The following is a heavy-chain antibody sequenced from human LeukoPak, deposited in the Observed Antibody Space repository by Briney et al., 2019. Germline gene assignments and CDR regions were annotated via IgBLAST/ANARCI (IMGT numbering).Heavy chain of an antibody. CDR1: GFTFSSYG. CDR3: AKILPDTVTADH. Sequence: SGGSLRLSCAASGFTFSSYGMYWVRQAPGKGLEWVAVISYDGSNKYYADSVKGRFTISRDNSKNTLYLQMNSLRAEDTAVYYCAKILPDTVTADHWGQGTLVTVSS. V-gene: IGHV3-30*18. CDR2: ISYDGSNK. D-gene: IGHD4-11*01. J-gene: IGHJ4*02.